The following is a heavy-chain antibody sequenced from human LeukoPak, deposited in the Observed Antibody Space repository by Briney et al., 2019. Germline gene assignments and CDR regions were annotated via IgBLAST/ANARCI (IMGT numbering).Heavy chain of an antibody. CDR3: AKDSTMVRGVIQD. CDR1: GFTFSNFA. Sequence: PGRSLRLSCAASGFTFSNFAIHWVRQAPDKGLEWVAFIRYDGRNKYYADSVKGRFTISRDNSKNTLYLQMNSLRAEDTAVYYCAKDSTMVRGVIQDWGQGTLVTVSS. CDR2: IRYDGRNK. V-gene: IGHV3-30*02. J-gene: IGHJ4*02. D-gene: IGHD3-10*01.